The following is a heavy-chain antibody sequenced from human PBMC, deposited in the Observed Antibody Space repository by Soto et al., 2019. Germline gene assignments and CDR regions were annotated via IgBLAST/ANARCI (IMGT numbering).Heavy chain of an antibody. CDR3: ARDRDEDGGTSDAFDM. D-gene: IGHD2-15*01. CDR1: GFTLSTYA. J-gene: IGHJ3*02. CDR2: ISHDGRNN. V-gene: IGHV3-30*04. Sequence: QVQVVESGGGVVKPGRSLRLSCAASGFTLSTYAMHWVRQAPGKGLEWVAVISHDGRNNYYADSVKARFTISRNNSKSTLSLQMNSLRAEDTAVYAWARDRDEDGGTSDAFDMWGQGTMVTVSS.